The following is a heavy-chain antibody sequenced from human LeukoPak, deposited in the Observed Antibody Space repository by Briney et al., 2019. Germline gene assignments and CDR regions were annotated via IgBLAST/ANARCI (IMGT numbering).Heavy chain of an antibody. Sequence: SETLSLTCAVYGGSFSGYYWSWIRQPPGKGLEWIGEINHSGSTNYNPSLKSRVTISVDTSKNQFSLKLSSVTAADTAVYYCARSPGGYGPHDYWGQGTLVTVSS. V-gene: IGHV4-34*01. CDR1: GGSFSGYY. CDR3: ARSPGGYGPHDY. CDR2: INHSGST. J-gene: IGHJ4*02. D-gene: IGHD1-26*01.